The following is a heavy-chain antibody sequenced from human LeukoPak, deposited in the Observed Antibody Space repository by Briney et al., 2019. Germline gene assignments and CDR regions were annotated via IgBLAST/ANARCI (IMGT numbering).Heavy chain of an antibody. V-gene: IGHV1-2*02. J-gene: IGHJ4*02. Sequence: ASVKVSCKASGYTFTGYYMHWVRQAPGQGLEWMGWINPNGGGTNYAQKFQGRVTMTRDTSISTAYMELSRLRSDDTAVYYCAGGSVRTTVTTGGDYWGQGTLVTVSS. CDR3: AGGSVRTTVTTGGDY. D-gene: IGHD4-11*01. CDR2: INPNGGGT. CDR1: GYTFTGYY.